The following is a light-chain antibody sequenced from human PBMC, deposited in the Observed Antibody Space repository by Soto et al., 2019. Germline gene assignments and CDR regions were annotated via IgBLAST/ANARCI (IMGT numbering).Light chain of an antibody. CDR2: DVT. V-gene: IGLV2-8*01. CDR3: SSYTDRKNLV. Sequence: QSALTQSPSASGSPGQSVTISCTGTSSDIGGYNSVSWYQQHPGKAPKVMIYDVTKRPSGVPDRFSGSKSGNTASLTVSALQAEDVADYYCSSYTDRKNLVFGTGTKVTVL. CDR1: SSDIGGYNS. J-gene: IGLJ1*01.